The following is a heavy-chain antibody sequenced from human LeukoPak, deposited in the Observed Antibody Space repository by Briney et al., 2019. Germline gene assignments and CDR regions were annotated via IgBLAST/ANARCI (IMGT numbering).Heavy chain of an antibody. CDR1: GGSVSTYY. D-gene: IGHD1-1*01. V-gene: IGHV4-59*02. CDR3: ARGTGYFDY. CDR2: IYYSGST. Sequence: PSETLSLTCTVSGGSVSTYYWSWIRPPAGKGLEWIGYIYYSGSTNYNPSLKSRVTISVDTSKNQFSLKLSTVTAADAAVYYCARGTGYFDYWGQGTLVTVSS. J-gene: IGHJ4*02.